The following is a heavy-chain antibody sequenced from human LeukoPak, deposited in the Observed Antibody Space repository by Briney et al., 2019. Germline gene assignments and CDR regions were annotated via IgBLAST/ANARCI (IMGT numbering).Heavy chain of an antibody. CDR3: ARHQPDDYSGYH. CDR2: ISSDTTYI. D-gene: IGHD3-22*01. J-gene: IGHJ5*02. V-gene: IGHV3-21*01. CDR1: GFTFNTYT. Sequence: GGSLRLSCAASGFTFNTYTMNWVRQAPGKGLEWVSSISSDTTYIFYADSVKGRFTISRDNAKNSLYLQMNSLRAEDTAVYYCARHQPDDYSGYHWGQGTLVTVSS.